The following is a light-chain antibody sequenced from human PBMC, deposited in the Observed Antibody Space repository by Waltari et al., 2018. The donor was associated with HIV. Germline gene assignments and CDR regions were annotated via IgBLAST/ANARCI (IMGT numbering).Light chain of an antibody. V-gene: IGLV3-9*01. J-gene: IGLJ2*01. Sequence: SYDLTQPLSVSVALGKTATITCGGNNIGRKNVCWYQQRPGQAPVLIIYRDNTRPSGIPERFSGSNSGNTATLTIRRAQAGDEADYYCQVRVSNSVVFGGGTNLTVL. CDR2: RDN. CDR1: NIGRKN. CDR3: QVRVSNSVV.